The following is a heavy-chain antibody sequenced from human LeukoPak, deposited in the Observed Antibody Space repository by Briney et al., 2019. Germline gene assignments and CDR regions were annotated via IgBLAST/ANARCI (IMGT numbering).Heavy chain of an antibody. V-gene: IGHV3-30*03. D-gene: IGHD3-22*01. CDR1: GFTFSSYG. CDR3: ARDPRGPTGYDSSARDTFDY. J-gene: IGHJ4*02. CDR2: ISYDGSNK. Sequence: GGSLRLSCAASGFTFSSYGMHWVRQAPGKGLEWVAVISYDGSNKYYADSVKGRFTISRDNSKNTLYLQMNSLRAEDTAVYYCARDPRGPTGYDSSARDTFDYWGQGTLVTVSS.